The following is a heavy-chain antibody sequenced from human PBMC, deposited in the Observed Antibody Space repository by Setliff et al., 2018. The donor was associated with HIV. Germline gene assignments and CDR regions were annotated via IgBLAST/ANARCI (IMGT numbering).Heavy chain of an antibody. CDR3: TTDLIIRGVIIDGALR. CDR1: GITFGNAW. V-gene: IGHV3-15*01. J-gene: IGHJ4*01. Sequence: GGSLRLSCAVSGITFGNAWMSWVRQAPGKGLEWVGRIKSKADGGAKDYAAPVKGRFSISGDDSKNMLYLQMNSLETEDTAVYYCTTDLIIRGVIIDGALRWSQGTLVTVSS. D-gene: IGHD3-10*01. CDR2: IKSKADGGAK.